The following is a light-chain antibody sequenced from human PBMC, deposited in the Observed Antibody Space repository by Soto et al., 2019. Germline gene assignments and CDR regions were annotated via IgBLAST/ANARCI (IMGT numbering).Light chain of an antibody. CDR2: GAS. CDR1: QSFTSTS. CDR3: QQYGDSIT. V-gene: IGKV3-20*01. Sequence: EIVLTQSPGTLSLSPGERATLSCRASQSFTSTSLAWYQQKPGQAPRLLISGASRRAAGIPDRFSGSGSGTDFTLTISRLESEDSAVYYCQQYGDSITFGGGTKVEIK. J-gene: IGKJ4*01.